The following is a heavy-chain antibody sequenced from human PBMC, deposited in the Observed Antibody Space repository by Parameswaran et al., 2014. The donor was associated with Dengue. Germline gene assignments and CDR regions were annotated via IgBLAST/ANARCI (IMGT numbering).Heavy chain of an antibody. CDR3: AREAPGVVTMPYFDY. J-gene: IGHJ4*02. Sequence: WVRQAPGQGLEWMGGIIPIFGTANYAQKFQGRVTITADESTSTAYMELSSLRSEDTAVYYCAREAPGVVTMPYFDYWGQGTLVTVSS. V-gene: IGHV1-69*01. D-gene: IGHD3-3*01. CDR2: IIPIFGTA.